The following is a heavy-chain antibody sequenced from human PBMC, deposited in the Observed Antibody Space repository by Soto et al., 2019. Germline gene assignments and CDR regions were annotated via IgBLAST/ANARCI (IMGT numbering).Heavy chain of an antibody. CDR1: GGSISSGGYY. D-gene: IGHD3-3*01. V-gene: IGHV4-31*03. Sequence: SETLSLTCTVSGGSISSGGYYWSWIRQHPGKGLEWIGYIYYSGSTYYNPSLKSRVTISVDTSKNQFSLKLSSVTAADTAVYYCARDFAGFLEWFGYMDVWGKGTTVTVSS. CDR3: ARDFAGFLEWFGYMDV. J-gene: IGHJ6*03. CDR2: IYYSGST.